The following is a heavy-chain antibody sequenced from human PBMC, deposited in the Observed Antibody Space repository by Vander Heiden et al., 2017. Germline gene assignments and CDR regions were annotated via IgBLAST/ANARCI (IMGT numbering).Heavy chain of an antibody. CDR1: GFPFRRQV. CDR3: AKQMWELTFEY. CDR2: ISGSGDST. Sequence: EVQLLESGGGLVQPGGALSVSWAACGFPFRRQVMNWVRQAPGKGLEWVSAISGSGDSTYYADSVKGRFTISRDNSKNTLYLQMNSLRAEDTAVYYCAKQMWELTFEYWGQGTLVTVPS. J-gene: IGHJ4*02. V-gene: IGHV3-23*01. D-gene: IGHD1-26*01.